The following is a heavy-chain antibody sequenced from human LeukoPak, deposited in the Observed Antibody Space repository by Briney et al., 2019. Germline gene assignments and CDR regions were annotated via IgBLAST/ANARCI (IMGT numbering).Heavy chain of an antibody. CDR3: ARVEGLSYYYYYYGMDV. V-gene: IGHV3-48*02. CDR1: GFTFSSYS. Sequence: PGGSLRLSCAASGFTFSSYSMNWVRQAPGKGLEWVSYISSSSSTIYYADSVKGRFTISRDNAKNSLYLQMNSLRDEDTAVYYCARVEGLSYYYYYYGMDVWGQGTTVTVSS. CDR2: ISSSSSTI. J-gene: IGHJ6*02. D-gene: IGHD4/OR15-4a*01.